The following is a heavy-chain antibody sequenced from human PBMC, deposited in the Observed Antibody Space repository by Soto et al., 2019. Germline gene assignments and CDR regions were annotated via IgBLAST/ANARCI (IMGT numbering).Heavy chain of an antibody. CDR2: IYTSGST. V-gene: IGHV4-4*07. D-gene: IGHD6-6*01. J-gene: IGHJ6*02. CDR3: ARAERELVAALYYYYYGMDV. Sequence: SETLSLTCTVSGGSISSYYWSWIRQPAGKGLEWIGRIYTSGSTNYNPSLKSRVTMSVDTSKNQFSLKLSSVTAADTAVYYCARAERELVAALYYYYYGMDVWGQGTTVTVSS. CDR1: GGSISSYY.